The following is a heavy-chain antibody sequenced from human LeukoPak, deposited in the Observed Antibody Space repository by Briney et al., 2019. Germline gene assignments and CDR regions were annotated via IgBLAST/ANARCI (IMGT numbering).Heavy chain of an antibody. D-gene: IGHD6-13*01. CDR3: AKGYSSRGTNWFDP. V-gene: IGHV3-21*01. CDR2: ISSSSSYI. CDR1: GFTFSSYS. J-gene: IGHJ5*02. Sequence: GGSLRLSCAASGFTFSSYSMNWVRQAPGKGLEWVSSISSSSSYIYYADSVKGRFTISRDNAKNSLYLQMNSLRAEDTAVYYCAKGYSSRGTNWFDPWGQGTLVTVSS.